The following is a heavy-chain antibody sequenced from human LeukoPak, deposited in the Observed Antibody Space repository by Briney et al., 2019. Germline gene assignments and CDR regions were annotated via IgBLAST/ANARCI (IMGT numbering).Heavy chain of an antibody. CDR2: ISSSGSTI. V-gene: IGHV3-48*03. Sequence: LGGSLRLSCAASGFTFSSYEMNWVRQAPGKGLEWVSYISSSGSTIYYADSVKGRFTISRDNAKNSLYLQMNSLRAEDTAVYYCARESRFYMDVWGKGTTVTVSS. CDR1: GFTFSSYE. CDR3: ARESRFYMDV. J-gene: IGHJ6*03.